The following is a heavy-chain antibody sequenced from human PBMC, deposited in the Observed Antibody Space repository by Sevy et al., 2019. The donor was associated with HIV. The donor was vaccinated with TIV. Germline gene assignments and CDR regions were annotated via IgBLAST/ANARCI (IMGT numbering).Heavy chain of an antibody. V-gene: IGHV3-7*01. CDR1: GFTFSSYW. CDR3: VRAIGAAGSY. CDR2: IKEDGSEK. J-gene: IGHJ4*02. D-gene: IGHD6-13*01. Sequence: GGSLRLSCEASGFTFSSYWMSWVRQAPGKGLEWVANIKEDGSEKYYAESVNGRFTISRDNAKNSVYLQMNSLRAEDAALYYCVRAIGAAGSYWGLGTLVTVSS.